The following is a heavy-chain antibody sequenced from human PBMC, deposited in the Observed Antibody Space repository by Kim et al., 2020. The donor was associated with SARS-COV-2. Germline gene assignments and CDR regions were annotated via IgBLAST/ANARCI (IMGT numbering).Heavy chain of an antibody. CDR3: ARFLYSGSYYGNWFDP. V-gene: IGHV5-51*01. J-gene: IGHJ5*02. D-gene: IGHD1-26*01. Sequence: SFQGQVTISADKSISTAYLQWSSLKASDTAMYYCARFLYSGSYYGNWFDPWGQGTLVTVSS.